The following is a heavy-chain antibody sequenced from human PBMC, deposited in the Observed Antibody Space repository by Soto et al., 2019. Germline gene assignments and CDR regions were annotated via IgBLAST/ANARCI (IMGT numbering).Heavy chain of an antibody. D-gene: IGHD3-3*01. CDR1: GDSVTSTSYY. Sequence: QLQLQESGPGLVKPSETLSLTCTVSGDSVTSTSYYWSWVRQSPGKGLEWIGYSYYNGDTNYNPSFMSRVTISVDTSKNQFSLKLTSVTAADTGVYYCAREGGVLRLSNWFDSWGQGIQVTVSS. CDR2: SYYNGDT. V-gene: IGHV4-61*01. CDR3: AREGGVLRLSNWFDS. J-gene: IGHJ5*01.